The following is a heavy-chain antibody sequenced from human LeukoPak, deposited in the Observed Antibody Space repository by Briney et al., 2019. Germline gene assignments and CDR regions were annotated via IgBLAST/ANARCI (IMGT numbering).Heavy chain of an antibody. CDR2: IKQDGSEK. Sequence: GGSLRLSCAASGFTLSSYWMSWVRQAPGKGLEWVANIKQDGSEKYYVDSVKGRFTISGDNAKNSLYLQMNSLRAEDTAVYYCARIGGSGWRKYYFDYWGQGTLVTVSS. CDR1: GFTLSSYW. CDR3: ARIGGSGWRKYYFDY. J-gene: IGHJ4*02. V-gene: IGHV3-7*03. D-gene: IGHD6-19*01.